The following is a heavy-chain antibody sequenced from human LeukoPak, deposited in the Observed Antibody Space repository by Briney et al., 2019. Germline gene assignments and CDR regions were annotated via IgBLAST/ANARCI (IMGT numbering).Heavy chain of an antibody. Sequence: GGSLRLSCAASGFTFSTYNMNWVRQAPGKGLEWVSSITSSSSYIYYADSVKGRFTISRDNSKNTVYLQMNSLRAEDTAVYYCAKDPTHFRVWDDYDNTRLNYWGQGTLVTVSS. J-gene: IGHJ4*02. CDR3: AKDPTHFRVWDDYDNTRLNY. V-gene: IGHV3-21*01. CDR1: GFTFSTYN. D-gene: IGHD3-22*01. CDR2: ITSSSSYI.